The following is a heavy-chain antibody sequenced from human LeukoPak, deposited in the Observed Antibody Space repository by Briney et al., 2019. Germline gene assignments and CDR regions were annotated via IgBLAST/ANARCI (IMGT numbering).Heavy chain of an antibody. V-gene: IGHV3-30-3*01. J-gene: IGHJ4*02. Sequence: GGSLRLSCAASGFTFSSYAMYWVRQAPGKGLEWVAVISYDGSNKFYADSVKGRFTISRDDSTNTLYLQMNSLSAEDTAVYYCARPHEAYSSGWYSGQWGQGTLVTVSS. CDR2: ISYDGSNK. CDR3: ARPHEAYSSGWYSGQ. CDR1: GFTFSSYA. D-gene: IGHD6-19*01.